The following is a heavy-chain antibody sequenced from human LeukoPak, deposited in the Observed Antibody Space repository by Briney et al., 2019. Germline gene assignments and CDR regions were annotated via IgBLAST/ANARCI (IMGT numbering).Heavy chain of an antibody. CDR3: AAHLTFNWGY. CDR2: IYYSGST. Sequence: TSETLSLTCTVSGGSISSSSYYWGWIRQPPGKGLEWIGTIYYSGSTYYSPSLKSRVTISVDTSKNQFSLRLSSVTAADTAVYYCAAHLTFNWGYWGHGTLVTVSS. CDR1: GGSISSSSYY. V-gene: IGHV4-39*01. J-gene: IGHJ4*01. D-gene: IGHD7-27*01.